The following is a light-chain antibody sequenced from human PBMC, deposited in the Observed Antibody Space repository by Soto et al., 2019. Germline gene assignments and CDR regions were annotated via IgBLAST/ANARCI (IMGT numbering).Light chain of an antibody. Sequence: QSVLTQPPSVSGAPGQRVTISCTGSSSNIGAGYDVHWYQQLPGTAPKLLIYGNSNRPSGVPDRFSGSKSGTSASLAITGLQAEDEADYYCQSHDSTSWVFGGGTKVTVL. J-gene: IGLJ3*02. CDR1: SSNIGAGYD. V-gene: IGLV1-40*01. CDR3: QSHDSTSWV. CDR2: GNS.